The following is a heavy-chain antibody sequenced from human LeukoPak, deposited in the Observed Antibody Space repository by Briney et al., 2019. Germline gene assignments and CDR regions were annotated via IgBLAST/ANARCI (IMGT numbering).Heavy chain of an antibody. CDR2: INSSGGST. CDR1: GYTFTSYY. Sequence: GASVKVSCKASGYTFTSYYMHWVRQAPGQGLEWMGIINSSGGSTSYAQKFQGRVTMTRDMSTSTVYMELSSLRSEDTAAYYCARDGHRMYYYGSSDYRFDYWGQGTLVTVSS. D-gene: IGHD3-22*01. V-gene: IGHV1-46*01. CDR3: ARDGHRMYYYGSSDYRFDY. J-gene: IGHJ4*02.